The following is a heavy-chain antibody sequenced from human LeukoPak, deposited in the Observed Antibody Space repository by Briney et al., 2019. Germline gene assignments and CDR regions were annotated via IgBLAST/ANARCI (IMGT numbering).Heavy chain of an antibody. V-gene: IGHV4-59*08. D-gene: IGHD2-21*01. J-gene: IGHJ3*02. Sequence: PSETLSLTCSVSGGSISSFYWNWIRQSPGKGLEWIGYVYDSGSTTYSPSLKSRVTISKDTSKNQFSLRLNSVTAADTAMYYCARPANATPKLWAFDIWGQGTMVTVSS. CDR3: ARPANATPKLWAFDI. CDR1: GGSISSFY. CDR2: VYDSGST.